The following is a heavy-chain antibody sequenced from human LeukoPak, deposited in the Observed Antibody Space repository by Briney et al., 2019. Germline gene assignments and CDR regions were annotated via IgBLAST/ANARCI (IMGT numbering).Heavy chain of an antibody. CDR3: ARGGGLDV. D-gene: IGHD3-16*01. J-gene: IGHJ6*02. CDR1: GFTFSSYW. CDR2: INHNGNVN. Sequence: GGPLRLSCAASGFTFSSYWMNWARQAPGKGLEWVASINHNGNVNYYVDSVKGRFTISRDNAKNSLYLQMSNLRAEDTAVYFCARGGGLDVWGQGAAVTVSS. V-gene: IGHV3-7*03.